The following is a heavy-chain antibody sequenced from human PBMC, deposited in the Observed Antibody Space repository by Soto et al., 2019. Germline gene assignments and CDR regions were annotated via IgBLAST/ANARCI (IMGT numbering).Heavy chain of an antibody. CDR1: GVSISSGNW. D-gene: IGHD3-22*01. V-gene: IGHV4-4*02. CDR2: VYNDGSA. CDR3: ARLVYDSRLNYLYFDH. Sequence: KPSETLSLTCAVSGVSISSGNWWSWVRQPPGKGLEWIAEVYNDGSANYHPSLERRATISVDRSKNQFSLRLSSVTAADTGKYYCARLVYDSRLNYLYFDHWGQGALVTVSS. J-gene: IGHJ4*02.